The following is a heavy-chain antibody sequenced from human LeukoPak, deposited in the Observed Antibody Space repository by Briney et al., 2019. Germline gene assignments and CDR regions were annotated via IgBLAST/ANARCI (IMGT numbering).Heavy chain of an antibody. CDR3: AGDIVVVPAAPFDY. V-gene: IGHV1-69*06. Sequence: GSSVKVSCKASGGTFSSYAISWVRQAPGQGLEWMGGIIPIFGTANYAQKFQGRVTITADKSTSTAYMELSSLRSEDTAVYYCAGDIVVVPAAPFDYWGQGTLVTVSS. CDR1: GGTFSSYA. CDR2: IIPIFGTA. J-gene: IGHJ4*02. D-gene: IGHD2-2*01.